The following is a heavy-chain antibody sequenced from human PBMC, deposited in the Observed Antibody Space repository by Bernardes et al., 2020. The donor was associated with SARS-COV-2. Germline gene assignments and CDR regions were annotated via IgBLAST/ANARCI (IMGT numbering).Heavy chain of an antibody. D-gene: IGHD4-17*01. CDR3: ARAVTCGEDCSVFYYYGMDV. CDR2: VFDSGRP. Sequence: SESLSLTCTVSGGYIDSNHLAWIRQSPGKGLEWIGNVFDSGRPTYNASFQSRVSMSVDASKNQLSLRLSSVTTADTAVYYCARAVTCGEDCSVFYYYGMDVWGQGTTVTVSS. CDR1: GGYIDSNH. V-gene: IGHV4-59*01. J-gene: IGHJ6*02.